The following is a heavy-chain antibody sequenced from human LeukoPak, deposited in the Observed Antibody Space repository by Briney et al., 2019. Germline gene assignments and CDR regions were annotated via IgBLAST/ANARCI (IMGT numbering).Heavy chain of an antibody. CDR3: ARGSGNYYNWFDP. Sequence: GGSLRLSCAASGFTFINHGMHWVRQAPGKGLEWVAVIWYDGNNKYYADSVKGRFTISRDNSKNTLYLQMNSLRVEDTAVYYCARGSGNYYNWFDPWGQGTLVTVSS. V-gene: IGHV3-33*01. J-gene: IGHJ5*02. D-gene: IGHD1-26*01. CDR1: GFTFINHG. CDR2: IWYDGNNK.